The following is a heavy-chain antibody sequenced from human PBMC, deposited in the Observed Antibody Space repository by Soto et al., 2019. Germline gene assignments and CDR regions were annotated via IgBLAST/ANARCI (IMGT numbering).Heavy chain of an antibody. V-gene: IGHV1-58*01. CDR2: IVVGSGNT. D-gene: IGHD6-13*01. J-gene: IGHJ6*02. CDR1: GFTFTSSA. Sequence: QMQLVQSGPEVKKPGTSVKVSCKASGFTFTSSAVQWVRQARGQRLEWIGWIVVGSGNTNYAQKFQERITITRDMSKSTAYGELSSLRSEDTAVYYCAAGYSSSWYGIWYYYYYGMDVWGQGTTVTVSS. CDR3: AAGYSSSWYGIWYYYYYGMDV.